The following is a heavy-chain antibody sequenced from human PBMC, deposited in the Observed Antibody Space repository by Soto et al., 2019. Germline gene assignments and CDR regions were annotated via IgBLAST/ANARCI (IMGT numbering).Heavy chain of an antibody. CDR3: ARDPLTCSGGSCYAPSRYYGMDV. V-gene: IGHV3-33*01. J-gene: IGHJ6*02. CDR2: IWYDGSNK. D-gene: IGHD2-15*01. Sequence: GGSLSLSCAASGFTFSSYGMHWVRQAPGKGLEWVAVIWYDGSNKYYADSVKGRFTISRDNSKNTLYLQMNSLRAEDTAVYYCARDPLTCSGGSCYAPSRYYGMDVWGQGTTVTVSS. CDR1: GFTFSSYG.